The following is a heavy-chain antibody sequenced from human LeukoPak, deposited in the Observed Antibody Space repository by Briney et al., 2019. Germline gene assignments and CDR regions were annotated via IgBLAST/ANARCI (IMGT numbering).Heavy chain of an antibody. Sequence: ASVKVSCKASGYTFTGYYMHWVRQAPGQGLERMGWINPNSGGTNYAQKFQGRVTMTRDTSISTAYMELSRLRSDDTAVYYCAREWGVDTAMVYPFDYWGQGTLVTVSS. J-gene: IGHJ4*02. V-gene: IGHV1-2*02. CDR2: INPNSGGT. D-gene: IGHD5-18*01. CDR1: GYTFTGYY. CDR3: AREWGVDTAMVYPFDY.